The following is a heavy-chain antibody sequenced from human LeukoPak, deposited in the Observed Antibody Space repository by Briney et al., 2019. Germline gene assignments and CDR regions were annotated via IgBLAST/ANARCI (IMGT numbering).Heavy chain of an antibody. V-gene: IGHV3-33*01. CDR2: IWYDGSNK. D-gene: IGHD2-15*01. Sequence: TGRSLRLSCAASGFTFSNYGTHWVRQAPGKGLEWVAVIWYDGSNKYYADSLKGRFTISRDNSKNTLYLQMNSLRAEDTAVYYCARDLVGYCSGGSCYSPADYWGQGTLVTVSS. J-gene: IGHJ4*02. CDR1: GFTFSNYG. CDR3: ARDLVGYCSGGSCYSPADY.